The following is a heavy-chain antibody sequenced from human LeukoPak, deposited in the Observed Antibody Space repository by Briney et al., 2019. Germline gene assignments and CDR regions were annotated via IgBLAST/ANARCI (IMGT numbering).Heavy chain of an antibody. CDR2: INWNGGST. Sequence: PGGSLRLSCAASGFTFDDYGMSWVRQAPGKGLEWVSGINWNGGSTGYADSVKGRFTISRDNAKNSLYLQMNSLRAEDTALYYCVRAAVGAYYYYYMDVWGKGTTVTVSS. CDR1: GFTFDDYG. V-gene: IGHV3-20*04. J-gene: IGHJ6*03. CDR3: VRAAVGAYYYYYMDV. D-gene: IGHD1-26*01.